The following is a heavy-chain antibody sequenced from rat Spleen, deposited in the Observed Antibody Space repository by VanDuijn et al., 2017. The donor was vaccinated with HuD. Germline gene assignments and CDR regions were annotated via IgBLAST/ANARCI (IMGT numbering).Heavy chain of an antibody. D-gene: IGHD1-12*02. Sequence: EVQLQESGPGLVKPSQSLPLTCSVTGYSITSNYWAWIRKFPGNKMEWIGHISYRGSASYNSSLKSRISITRDTSKNQFFLQLDSVTTEDTATYYCARKAFVHYYDGTYHLDYWGQGVMVTVSS. J-gene: IGHJ2*01. CDR3: ARKAFVHYYDGTYHLDY. CDR1: GYSITSNY. V-gene: IGHV3-1*01. CDR2: ISYRGSA.